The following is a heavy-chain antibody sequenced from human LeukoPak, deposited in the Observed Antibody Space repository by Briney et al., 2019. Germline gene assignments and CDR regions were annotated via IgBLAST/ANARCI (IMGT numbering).Heavy chain of an antibody. V-gene: IGHV4-59*08. D-gene: IGHD4-17*01. CDR3: ARHVSGDYAWLDV. J-gene: IGHJ6*02. Sequence: PSETLSLTCTVSGGSISSYYWSWIRQSPGKGLEWIGYIYYSGSTNYNPSLKSRVTMSVDTFKRQFSLKLSSVTAADTAVYYCARHVSGDYAWLDVWGQGTTVTVSS. CDR2: IYYSGST. CDR1: GGSISSYY.